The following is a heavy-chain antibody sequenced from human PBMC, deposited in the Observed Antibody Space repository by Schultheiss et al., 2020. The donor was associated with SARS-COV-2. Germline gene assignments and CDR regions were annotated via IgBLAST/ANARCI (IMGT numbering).Heavy chain of an antibody. CDR2: MYYTGST. Sequence: SQTLSLTCAVYGGSFSDYYWSWIRQPPGKGLEWLASMYYTGSTYYNPSLKSRVTISVDRSKNQFSLKLSSVTAADTAVYYCARHLYSTSGNYFYYYLGVWGKGTTVTVSS. CDR1: GGSFSDYY. J-gene: IGHJ6*03. D-gene: IGHD2-2*01. V-gene: IGHV4-34*01. CDR3: ARHLYSTSGNYFYYYLGV.